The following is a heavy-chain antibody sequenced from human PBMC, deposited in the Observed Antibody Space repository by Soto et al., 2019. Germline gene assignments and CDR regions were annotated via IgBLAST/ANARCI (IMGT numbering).Heavy chain of an antibody. Sequence: SGPTLVNPTQTLTLTCTLSGFSLTTNGMCVSWIRQPPGKALEWLALIDWDDKKYYRTSLKTSLSISKDTSKNQVVLTMTDMDPVDTATYYCARTLAKQWLVNFRYYSGMDVWGQGTTVTVSS. CDR2: IDWDDKK. V-gene: IGHV2-70*01. D-gene: IGHD6-19*01. CDR1: GFSLTTNGMC. J-gene: IGHJ6*02. CDR3: ARTLAKQWLVNFRYYSGMDV.